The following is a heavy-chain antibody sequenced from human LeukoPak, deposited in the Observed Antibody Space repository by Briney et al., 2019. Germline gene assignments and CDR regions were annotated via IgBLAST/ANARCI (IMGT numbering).Heavy chain of an antibody. Sequence: TSETLSLTCAVYGGSFSGYYWSWIRQPPGKGLEWIGEINHSGSTNYNPSLKSRVTISVDTSKNQFSLKLSSVTAADTAVYYCARHRYYYGSGSYWFSLDELDYWGQGTLVTVSA. V-gene: IGHV4-34*01. CDR3: ARHRYYYGSGSYWFSLDELDY. CDR2: INHSGST. J-gene: IGHJ4*02. CDR1: GGSFSGYY. D-gene: IGHD3-10*01.